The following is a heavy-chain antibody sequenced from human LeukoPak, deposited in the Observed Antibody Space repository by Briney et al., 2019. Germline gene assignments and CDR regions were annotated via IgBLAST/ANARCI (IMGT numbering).Heavy chain of an antibody. V-gene: IGHV4-59*01. J-gene: IGHJ4*02. Sequence: SETLSLTCTVSGDFITAYYWSWIRQPPGKGLEWIGYVYYSGSTEYNPSLRSRVTISLEMSKHQFSLNLTSVTDADTAVFYCARNTGTGFDYWGRGAMVTVSS. CDR2: VYYSGST. CDR3: ARNTGTGFDY. CDR1: GDFITAYY. D-gene: IGHD1-1*01.